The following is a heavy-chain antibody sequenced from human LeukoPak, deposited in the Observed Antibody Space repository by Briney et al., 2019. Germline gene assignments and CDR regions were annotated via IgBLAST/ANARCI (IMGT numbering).Heavy chain of an antibody. Sequence: GGSLRLSCAASGFTFSNYAMNWVRQAPGKGLEWVSTISGSGGNTYYADSVKGRFTISRDNSKNTVYLQMNSLRAEDTALYYCAKAKYDRGSDYWGQGTLVTVSS. J-gene: IGHJ4*02. CDR1: GFTFSNYA. CDR3: AKAKYDRGSDY. D-gene: IGHD3-10*01. V-gene: IGHV3-23*01. CDR2: ISGSGGNT.